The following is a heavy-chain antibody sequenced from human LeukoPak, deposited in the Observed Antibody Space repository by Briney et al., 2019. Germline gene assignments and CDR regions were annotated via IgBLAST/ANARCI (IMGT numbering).Heavy chain of an antibody. D-gene: IGHD2-15*01. J-gene: IGHJ6*02. CDR3: ARGLPLVVVAATYYYGMDV. CDR2: IFYSGTT. V-gene: IGHV4-59*12. CDR1: GGSITGFY. Sequence: PSETLSLTCTVSGGSITGFYWSWIRQPPGRGLEWIGYIFYSGTTNYNPSLQSRLTISVDTSKNQFSLKLSSVTAADTAVYYCARGLPLVVVAATYYYGMDVWGQGTTVTVSS.